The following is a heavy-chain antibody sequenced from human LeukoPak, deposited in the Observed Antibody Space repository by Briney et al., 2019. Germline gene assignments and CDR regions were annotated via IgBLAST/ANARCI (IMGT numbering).Heavy chain of an antibody. CDR1: GYTITGYY. J-gene: IGHJ4*02. CDR2: INPNSGDT. V-gene: IGHV1-2*06. CDR3: ARDRHWNQGNFDY. Sequence: ASVKVSCKASGYTITGYYIHWVRQAPGQGLEWMGRINPNSGDTNYAQKSQGRVTMTRDTSINTAFMELSRLRSDDTAVYYCARDRHWNQGNFDYWGQGTLVTVSS. D-gene: IGHD1-1*01.